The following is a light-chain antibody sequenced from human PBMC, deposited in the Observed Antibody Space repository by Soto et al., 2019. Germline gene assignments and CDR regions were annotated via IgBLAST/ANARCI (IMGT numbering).Light chain of an antibody. CDR2: GAS. CDR1: QSVISTY. V-gene: IGKV3-20*01. Sequence: EIVLTQSPGTLPLSPGERATLSCRASQSVISTYLAWYQQKPGQAPRLLIYGASNRATGITDRFTGSGSGTDFTLTISRLEPEDFAVYYCQQYGSSPLTFGGGTKVEIK. CDR3: QQYGSSPLT. J-gene: IGKJ4*01.